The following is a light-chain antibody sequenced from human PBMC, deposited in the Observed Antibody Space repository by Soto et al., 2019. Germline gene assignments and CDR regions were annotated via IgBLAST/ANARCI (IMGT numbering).Light chain of an antibody. V-gene: IGKV3-11*01. CDR1: QSVSSY. Sequence: EIVLTQSPATLSLSPGERATLSCRASQSVSSYLAWYQQKPGQAPRLLIYDASNRATGIPARFSGSGSGTDFTLTISILEPEDFAVYYCHQRSNWPLEFGQGTRLEIK. CDR2: DAS. J-gene: IGKJ5*01. CDR3: HQRSNWPLE.